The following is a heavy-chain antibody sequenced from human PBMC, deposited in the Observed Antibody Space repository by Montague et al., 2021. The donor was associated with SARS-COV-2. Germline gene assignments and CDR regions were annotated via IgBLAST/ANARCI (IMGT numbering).Heavy chain of an antibody. CDR1: GFNFGNYA. Sequence: SLRLSCAASGFNFGNYAMHWVRQPPGKGLEWVSGISWSSGTRRYADSVKGRFTISRDNAKNSLFLQMNSLRVEDTALYYCTKDFERTVSNTNNWFDPWGQGTRVTVSS. D-gene: IGHD2-2*01. V-gene: IGHV3-9*01. CDR2: ISWSSGTR. CDR3: TKDFERTVSNTNNWFDP. J-gene: IGHJ5*02.